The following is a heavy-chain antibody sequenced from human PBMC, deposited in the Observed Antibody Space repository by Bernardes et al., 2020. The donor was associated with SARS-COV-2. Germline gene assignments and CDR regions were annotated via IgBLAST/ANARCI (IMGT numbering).Heavy chain of an antibody. J-gene: IGHJ4*02. D-gene: IGHD1-26*01. CDR1: GYSFTSYW. V-gene: IGHV5-51*01. CDR2: IYPGDFDT. CDR3: ARRGEPEWEPDPRFDY. Sequence: GASLKISCKGSGYSFTSYWIGWVRQMPGKGLEWMGIIYPGDFDTRYSPSFQGQVTISADKSISTAYLQWSSLKASDTAMYYCARRGEPEWEPDPRFDYWGQGTLVTVSS.